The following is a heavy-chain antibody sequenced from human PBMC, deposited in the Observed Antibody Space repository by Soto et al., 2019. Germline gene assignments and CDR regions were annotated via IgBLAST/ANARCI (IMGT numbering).Heavy chain of an antibody. V-gene: IGHV1-69*13. CDR1: GGTFSSYA. J-gene: IGHJ4*02. Sequence: SVKVSCKASGGTFSSYAISWVRQAPGQGLEWMGGIIPIFGTANYAQKFQGRVTITADESTSTAYMELSSLRSEDTAVYYCARDRDYDILTGYRPGIFDYWGQGSLVTVSS. CDR3: ARDRDYDILTGYRPGIFDY. CDR2: IIPIFGTA. D-gene: IGHD3-9*01.